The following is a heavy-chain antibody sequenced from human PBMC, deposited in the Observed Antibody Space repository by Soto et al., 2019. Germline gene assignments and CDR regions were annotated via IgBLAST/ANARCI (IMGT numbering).Heavy chain of an antibody. CDR1: GFTFTSSA. J-gene: IGHJ6*02. CDR3: AAGVCITNVCYGMDV. Sequence: QMQLVQSGPEVKKPGTSVKVSCKASGFTFTSSAMQWVRQARGQRLEWIGWIVVGSGNTNYAQKFQERVTITRDMSTSTAYMELSSLRSEDTAVYYCAAGVCITNVCYGMDVWGQGTTVTVSS. D-gene: IGHD2-8*01. CDR2: IVVGSGNT. V-gene: IGHV1-58*02.